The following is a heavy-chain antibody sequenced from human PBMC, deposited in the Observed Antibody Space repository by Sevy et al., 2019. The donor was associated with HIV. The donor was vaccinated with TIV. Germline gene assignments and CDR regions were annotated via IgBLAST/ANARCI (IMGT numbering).Heavy chain of an antibody. CDR1: GGSVSSGTYH. CDR2: ISYSGST. D-gene: IGHD5-18*01. V-gene: IGHV4-61*01. Sequence: SETLSLTCTISGGSVSSGTYHWSWIRQPPGKGLEWIGYISYSGSTKYNPYLMGRVTISGDTSSNQFFLKLSSVTAADTAVYYCARDGNRAMFYFDQWGQGTLVTVSS. J-gene: IGHJ4*02. CDR3: ARDGNRAMFYFDQ.